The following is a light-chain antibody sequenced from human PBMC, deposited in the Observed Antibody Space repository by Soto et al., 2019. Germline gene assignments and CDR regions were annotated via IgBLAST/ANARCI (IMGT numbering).Light chain of an antibody. CDR3: QKYNNWPS. CDR1: QSVSSY. V-gene: IGKV3-11*01. Sequence: EIVLTQSPATLSLSPGERATLSCRASQSVSSYLAWYQQKPGQAPRLLIYDASNRATGIPARFSGSGSGTDFTLTISSLQSEDFAVYYCQKYNNWPSLGPGTKVDIK. J-gene: IGKJ3*01. CDR2: DAS.